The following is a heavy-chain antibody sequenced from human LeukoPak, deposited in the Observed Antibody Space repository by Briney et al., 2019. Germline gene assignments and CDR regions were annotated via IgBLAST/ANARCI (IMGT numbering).Heavy chain of an antibody. CDR2: ISAYNGNT. CDR3: ARGVAAVTLAYYFDY. J-gene: IGHJ4*02. D-gene: IGHD3-3*01. CDR1: GYTFTSYG. V-gene: IGHV1-18*01. Sequence: ASVKVSCKASGYTFTSYGISWVRQAPGQGLEWMGWISAYNGNTNYAQKLQGRVTMTTDTSTSTAYMELRSLRSDDTAVYYCARGVAAVTLAYYFDYRGQGTLVTVSS.